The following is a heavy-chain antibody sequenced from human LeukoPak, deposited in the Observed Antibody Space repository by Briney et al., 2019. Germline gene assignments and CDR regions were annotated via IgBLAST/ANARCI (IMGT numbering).Heavy chain of an antibody. V-gene: IGHV1-2*02. CDR2: INPNSGGT. D-gene: IGHD2-2*01. Sequence: APVTVSLTASRYTFTDYYMHWVRQAPGQGLEWMGWINPNSGGTNYAQKFQGRVTMTRDTSISTAYMELSRLRSDDTAVYYCARGGWSLGYCSSSSCLDWFDPWGQGTLVSVSS. CDR3: ARGGWSLGYCSSSSCLDWFDP. J-gene: IGHJ5*02. CDR1: RYTFTDYY.